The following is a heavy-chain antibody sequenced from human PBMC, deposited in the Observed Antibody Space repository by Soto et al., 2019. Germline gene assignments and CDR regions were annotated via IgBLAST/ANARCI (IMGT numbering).Heavy chain of an antibody. D-gene: IGHD2-2*01. CDR2: IKQDGSEK. V-gene: IGHV3-7*01. Sequence: EVQLVESGGGLVQPGGSLRLSCAASGFTFSSYWMSWVRQAPGKGLEWVANIKQDGSEKYYVDSVKGRFTISRDNAKNSLYLQMNSLRAEDTAVYYCATALEAVLVPAASHVWGQGTTVTVSS. CDR1: GFTFSSYW. CDR3: ATALEAVLVPAASHV. J-gene: IGHJ6*02.